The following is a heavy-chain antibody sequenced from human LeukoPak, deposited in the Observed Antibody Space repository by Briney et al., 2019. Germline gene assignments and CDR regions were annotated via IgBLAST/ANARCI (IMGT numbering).Heavy chain of an antibody. CDR2: TKQDGSEK. CDR3: ARDGPNWFDP. V-gene: IGHV3-7*01. Sequence: PGGSLRLSCAASGFTFSNYWMSWVRQAPGKGLEWVANTKQDGSEKYYVDSVRGRFTISRDNAMNSLYLQMNNVRAEDTAVYYCARDGPNWFDPWGQGTLVTVSS. CDR1: GFTFSNYW. J-gene: IGHJ5*02.